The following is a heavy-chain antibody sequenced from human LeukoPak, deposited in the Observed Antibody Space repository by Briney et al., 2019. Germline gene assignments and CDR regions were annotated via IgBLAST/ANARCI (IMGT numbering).Heavy chain of an antibody. Sequence: GGSLRLSCAASGFTFDDYAMHWVRQAPGKGLEWVSGISWNSGSIGYADSVKGRFTISRDNAKNSLYLQMNSLRAEDTALYYCAKDMGPYCGGDCYFDYWGQGTLVTVSS. CDR3: AKDMGPYCGGDCYFDY. J-gene: IGHJ4*02. CDR1: GFTFDDYA. V-gene: IGHV3-9*01. CDR2: ISWNSGSI. D-gene: IGHD2-21*02.